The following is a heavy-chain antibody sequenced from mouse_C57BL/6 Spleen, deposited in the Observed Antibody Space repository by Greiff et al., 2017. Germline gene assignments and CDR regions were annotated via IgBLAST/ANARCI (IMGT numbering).Heavy chain of an antibody. Sequence: QVQLQQPGAELVKPGASVKLSCKASGYTFTSYWMQWVKQRPGQGLEWIGEIDPSDSYTNYNQKFKGKATLTVDTSSNTAYLQLSSLTSEDTAVYYCTTSYYGSSYHYAMDYWGQGTSVTVSS. CDR2: IDPSDSYT. V-gene: IGHV1-50*01. D-gene: IGHD1-1*01. CDR3: TTSYYGSSYHYAMDY. J-gene: IGHJ4*01. CDR1: GYTFTSYW.